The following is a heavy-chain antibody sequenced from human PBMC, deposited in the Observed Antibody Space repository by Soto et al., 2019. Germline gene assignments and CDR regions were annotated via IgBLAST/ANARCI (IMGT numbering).Heavy chain of an antibody. V-gene: IGHV3-48*02. D-gene: IGHD4-4*01. CDR2: ISSSSTI. Sequence: LRLSCAASGFTFSSYSMNWVRQAPGKGLEWVSYISSSSTIYYADSVKGRFTISRDNAKNSLYLQMNSLRDEDTAVYYCARPWGPYSNSHLAYWGQEPRSPSPQ. CDR3: ARPWGPYSNSHLAY. J-gene: IGHJ4*01. CDR1: GFTFSSYS.